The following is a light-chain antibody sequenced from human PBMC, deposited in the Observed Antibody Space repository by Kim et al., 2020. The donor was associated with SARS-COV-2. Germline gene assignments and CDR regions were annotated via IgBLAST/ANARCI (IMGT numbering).Light chain of an antibody. CDR1: KLGDKY. CDR2: HDT. V-gene: IGLV3-1*01. Sequence: SELTQPHSVSVSPGQTATITCSGYKLGDKYASWYQQKPGQSPVLVIYHDTQRPSRIPERSSGSTSGNTAPLTISGAPALDEAAYYCQAWDRSPVFCGG. J-gene: IGLJ2*01. CDR3: QAWDRSPV.